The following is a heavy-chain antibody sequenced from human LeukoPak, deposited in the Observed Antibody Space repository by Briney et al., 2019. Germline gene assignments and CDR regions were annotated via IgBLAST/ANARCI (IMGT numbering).Heavy chain of an antibody. D-gene: IGHD5-24*01. V-gene: IGHV1-2*02. CDR1: GYTFTGYY. Sequence: ASVKVSCKASGYTFTGYYMHWVRQAPGQGLEWMGWINPNSGGTNYAQKFQGRVTMTRDTSISTAYMELSRLRSDDTAVYYCARDLEMATITPRRLSYWGQGTLVTVSS. CDR2: INPNSGGT. CDR3: ARDLEMATITPRRLSY. J-gene: IGHJ4*02.